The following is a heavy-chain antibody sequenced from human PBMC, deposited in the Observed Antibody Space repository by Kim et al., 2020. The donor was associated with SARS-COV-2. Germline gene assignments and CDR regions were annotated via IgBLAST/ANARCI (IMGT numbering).Heavy chain of an antibody. Sequence: SGGSTHYADSVKGRFTISRDNSKNTLYLQMNSLRAEDTAVYYCATEGMDVWGQGTTVTVSS. J-gene: IGHJ6*02. CDR2: SGGST. CDR3: ATEGMDV. V-gene: IGHV3-23*01.